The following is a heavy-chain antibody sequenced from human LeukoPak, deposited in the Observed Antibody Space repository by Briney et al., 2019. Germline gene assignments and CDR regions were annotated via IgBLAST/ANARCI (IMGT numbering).Heavy chain of an antibody. J-gene: IGHJ4*02. V-gene: IGHV4-4*07. CDR2: IYPSGST. D-gene: IGHD5-12*01. Sequence: SETLSLTCTISGGSINSYYWSWVRQSGGKGLEWIGRIYPSGSTTYNPSLKSRLTMSLETSKNQFSMRLNSVTAADTAVYYCARGYWTTSRGYSGYDPGGFDYWGQGTLVTVSS. CDR3: ARGYWTTSRGYSGYDPGGFDY. CDR1: GGSINSYY.